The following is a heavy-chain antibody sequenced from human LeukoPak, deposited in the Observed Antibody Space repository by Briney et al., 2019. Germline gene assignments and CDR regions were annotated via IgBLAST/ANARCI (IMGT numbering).Heavy chain of an antibody. J-gene: IGHJ4*02. CDR3: AREGYSSGRAAAFDY. CDR2: MSHDGSTT. D-gene: IGHD3-22*01. Sequence: PGTSLRLSCAASGFTFSSYVMHWVRQAPGKGLEWVALMSHDGSTTNYPDSVKGRFTISRDDSKSTLYLQMSSLRGEDTAVYYCAREGYSSGRAAAFDYWGQGTLVTVSS. V-gene: IGHV3-30*04. CDR1: GFTFSSYV.